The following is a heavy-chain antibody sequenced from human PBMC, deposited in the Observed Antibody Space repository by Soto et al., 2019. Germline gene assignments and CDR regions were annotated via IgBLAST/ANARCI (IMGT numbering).Heavy chain of an antibody. D-gene: IGHD4-4*01. Sequence: ASVKVSCKASGYTFTSYDINWVRQATGQGLEWMGWMNPNSGNTGYAQKFQGRVTMTRNTSISTAYMELSSLRSEDTAVYYCARGDYSNYEPDFDYWGQGTLVTVSS. CDR2: MNPNSGNT. J-gene: IGHJ4*02. CDR3: ARGDYSNYEPDFDY. CDR1: GYTFTSYD. V-gene: IGHV1-8*01.